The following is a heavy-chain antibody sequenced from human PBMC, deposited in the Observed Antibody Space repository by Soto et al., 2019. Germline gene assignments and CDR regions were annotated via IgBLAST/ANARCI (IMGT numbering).Heavy chain of an antibody. V-gene: IGHV3-33*01. CDR1: GFTFSSYG. CDR3: ARDLYCSSTSCYTNFYFDY. CDR2: IWYDGSNK. D-gene: IGHD2-2*02. J-gene: IGHJ4*02. Sequence: PGGSLRLSCAASGFTFSSYGMHWVRQAPGKGLEWVAVIWYDGSNKYYADSVKGRFTISRDNSKNTLYLQMNSLRAEDTAVYYCARDLYCSSTSCYTNFYFDYWGQGTLVTVSS.